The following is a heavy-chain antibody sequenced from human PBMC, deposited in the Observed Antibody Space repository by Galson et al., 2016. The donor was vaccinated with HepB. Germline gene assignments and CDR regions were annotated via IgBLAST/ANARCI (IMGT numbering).Heavy chain of an antibody. D-gene: IGHD2-15*01. CDR1: GGSFNAYY. CDR3: ARVVVAATNWFDP. V-gene: IGHV4-34*01. Sequence: SETLPLTCGVYGGSFNAYYWSWIRQPPGKGLEWIGEINYTGSTKYNPSLKSRVTISVDTSKNQFSLKLTSLTAADTAMYFCARVVVAATNWFDPWGQGTLVTVSS. CDR2: INYTGST. J-gene: IGHJ5*02.